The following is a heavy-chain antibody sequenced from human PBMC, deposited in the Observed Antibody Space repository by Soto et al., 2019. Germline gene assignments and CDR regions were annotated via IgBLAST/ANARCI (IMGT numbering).Heavy chain of an antibody. Sequence: SETLSLTCTVSGGSISSGDYYWSWIRQPPGKGLEWIGYIYYSGSTYYNPSLKSRVTISVDTSKNQFSLKLSSVTAADTAVYYCARVAIAAAGQFDYWGQGTLVTVSS. CDR1: GGSISSGDYY. V-gene: IGHV4-30-4*01. D-gene: IGHD6-13*01. CDR3: ARVAIAAAGQFDY. J-gene: IGHJ4*02. CDR2: IYYSGST.